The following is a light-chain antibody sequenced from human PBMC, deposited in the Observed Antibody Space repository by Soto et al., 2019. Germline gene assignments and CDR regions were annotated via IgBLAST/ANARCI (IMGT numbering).Light chain of an antibody. CDR1: SSDVGGYNY. V-gene: IGLV2-8*01. Sequence: QSVLTQPPSASGSPGQSVTISCTGTSSDVGGYNYVSWYQQHPGKAPKLMIFEVSKRPSGVPDRFSGSKSGNTASLTVSGLQAEDEAHYYCSSYAGSNNWVFGGGTKVTVL. CDR3: SSYAGSNNWV. CDR2: EVS. J-gene: IGLJ3*02.